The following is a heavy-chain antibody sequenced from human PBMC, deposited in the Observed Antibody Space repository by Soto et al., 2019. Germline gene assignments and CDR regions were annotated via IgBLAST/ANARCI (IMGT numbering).Heavy chain of an antibody. Sequence: GASVKVSCKASGGTFSSYTISWVRQAPGQGLEWMGRIIPILGIANYAQKFQGRVTTTADKSTSTAYMELSSLRSEAMAVYYCARYRFRGRLTFFAFWGQGTLVTVSS. D-gene: IGHD3-10*01. V-gene: IGHV1-69*02. J-gene: IGHJ4*02. CDR2: IIPILGIA. CDR3: ARYRFRGRLTFFAF. CDR1: GGTFSSYT.